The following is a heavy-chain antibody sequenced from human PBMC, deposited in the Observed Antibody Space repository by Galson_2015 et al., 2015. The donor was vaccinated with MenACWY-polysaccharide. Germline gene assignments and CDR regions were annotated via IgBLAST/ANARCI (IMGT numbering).Heavy chain of an antibody. CDR3: AKANSGGICTSGWACWFDP. D-gene: IGHD2-15*01. J-gene: IGHJ5*02. Sequence: SLRLSCAASGFTFTNYAMNWVRQPPGKGLKWVSSIGGTGTTYYPDSVKGRFTISRDNSKNMVYLQMNSLRAEDTAIYYCAKANSGGICTSGWACWFDPWGQGSLVIVSS. CDR2: IGGTGTT. CDR1: GFTFTNYA. V-gene: IGHV3-23*01.